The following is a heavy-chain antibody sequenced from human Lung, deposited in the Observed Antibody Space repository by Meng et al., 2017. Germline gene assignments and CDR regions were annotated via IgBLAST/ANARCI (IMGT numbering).Heavy chain of an antibody. D-gene: IGHD4-11*01. V-gene: IGHV4-34*01. CDR3: ARGPTTMAHDFDY. J-gene: IGHJ4*02. CDR2: INHSGST. CDR1: GGSFSDYY. Sequence: QGHLQQWGLGLLKSSETLSLTCVVSGGSFSDYYWSWIRQPPGKGLEWIGEINHSGSTTYNPSLESRATISVDTSQNNLSLKLSSVTAADSAVYYCARGPTTMAHDFDYWGQGTLVTVSS.